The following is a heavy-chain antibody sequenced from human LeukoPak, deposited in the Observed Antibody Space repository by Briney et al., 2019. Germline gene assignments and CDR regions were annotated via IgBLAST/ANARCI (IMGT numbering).Heavy chain of an antibody. J-gene: IGHJ5*02. D-gene: IGHD3-22*01. CDR1: GFTFSNYN. V-gene: IGHV3-21*04. CDR3: AREGHLIVATIWDSSGYYNWFDP. Sequence: GGSLRLSCAASGFTFSNYNMNWVRQAPGKAMEWVSSITSSGTYNFYADSVRGRFTISRDNAKNSLYLQMDSLGPDDTAVYYCAREGHLIVATIWDSSGYYNWFDPWGQGTLVTVSS. CDR2: ITSSGTYN.